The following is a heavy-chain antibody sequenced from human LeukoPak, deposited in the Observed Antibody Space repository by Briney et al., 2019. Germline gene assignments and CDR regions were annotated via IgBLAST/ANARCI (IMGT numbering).Heavy chain of an antibody. Sequence: GGSLRLSCAASGFTFSSYAMSWVRQAPGKGLEWVSAISPSGGSRYYADSVKGRFAISRDNSKNTLYLQMNSLRAKDTAVYYCAKEKSDFWIPDSWGQGTLVTVSS. CDR1: GFTFSSYA. CDR3: AKEKSDFWIPDS. CDR2: ISPSGGSR. D-gene: IGHD3-3*01. V-gene: IGHV3-23*01. J-gene: IGHJ4*02.